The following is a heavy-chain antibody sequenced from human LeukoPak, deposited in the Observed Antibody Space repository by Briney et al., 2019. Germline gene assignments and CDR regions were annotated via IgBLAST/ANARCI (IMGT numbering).Heavy chain of an antibody. V-gene: IGHV3-30-3*01. D-gene: IGHD6-13*01. CDR1: GFAFNNYA. CDR2: ISYDGSNI. J-gene: IGHJ4*02. Sequence: GGSLRLSCAASGFAFNNYAIHWVRQAPGKGLEWVAVISYDGSNIYYADSVKGRFTISRDNAKNSLYLQMNSLRAEDTAVYYCARIGAGSSRDYWGQGTLVTVSS. CDR3: ARIGAGSSRDY.